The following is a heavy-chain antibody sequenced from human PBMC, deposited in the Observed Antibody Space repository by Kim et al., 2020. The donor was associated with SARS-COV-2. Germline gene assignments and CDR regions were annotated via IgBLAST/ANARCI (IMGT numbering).Heavy chain of an antibody. V-gene: IGHV3-7*01. CDR2: IKQDGSEK. J-gene: IGHJ4*02. CDR1: GFTFSSYW. D-gene: IGHD3-10*01. Sequence: GGSLRLSCAASGFTFSSYWMSWVRQAPGKGLEWVANIKQDGSEKYYVDSVKGRFTISRDNAKNSLYLQMNSLRAVDTAVYYCAREKAMVRGAPFDYWGQGTLVTVSS. CDR3: AREKAMVRGAPFDY.